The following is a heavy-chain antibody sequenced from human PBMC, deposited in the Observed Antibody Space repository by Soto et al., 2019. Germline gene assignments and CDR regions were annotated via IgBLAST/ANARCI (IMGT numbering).Heavy chain of an antibody. D-gene: IGHD6-6*01. Sequence: SETLSLTCTVSGGSISSSSYYWGWIRQPPGKGLEWIGSIYYSGSTYYNPSLKSRVTISVDTSKNQFSLKLSSVTAADTAVYYCARHGGIAARLYNWFDPWGQGTLVT. CDR2: IYYSGST. V-gene: IGHV4-39*01. CDR3: ARHGGIAARLYNWFDP. J-gene: IGHJ5*02. CDR1: GGSISSSSYY.